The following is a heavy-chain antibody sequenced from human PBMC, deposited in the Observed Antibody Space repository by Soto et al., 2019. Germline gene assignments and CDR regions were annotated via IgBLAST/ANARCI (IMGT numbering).Heavy chain of an antibody. J-gene: IGHJ4*02. CDR3: ASITLAARPSIRNY. Sequence: SATLSLTCAVYGGSFSGYYWSWIRQPPGKGLEWIGEINHSGSTNYNPSLKSRVTISLDTSKNQFSLKLSSVTAADTAVYYCASITLAARPSIRNYWGQGTLVTVSS. D-gene: IGHD6-6*01. CDR2: INHSGST. V-gene: IGHV4-34*01. CDR1: GGSFSGYY.